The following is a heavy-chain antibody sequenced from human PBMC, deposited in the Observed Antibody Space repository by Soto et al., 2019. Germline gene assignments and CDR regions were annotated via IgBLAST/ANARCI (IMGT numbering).Heavy chain of an antibody. CDR3: AKVVGSWYRAFDI. V-gene: IGHV3-7*01. J-gene: IGHJ3*02. CDR2: IKEDGSEK. Sequence: GESLKISCAASGFTFSSYWMSWVRQAPGKGLEWVANIKEDGSEKYYVDSVKGRFTISRDNAKNSLYLQMNSLRAEDTAVYYCAKVVGSWYRAFDIWGQGTMVTVSS. CDR1: GFTFSSYW. D-gene: IGHD6-13*01.